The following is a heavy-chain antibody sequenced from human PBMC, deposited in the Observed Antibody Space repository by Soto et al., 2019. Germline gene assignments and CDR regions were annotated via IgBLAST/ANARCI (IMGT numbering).Heavy chain of an antibody. Sequence: QVQLVQSGAEVKKPGSSVKVSCKASGGSFNTYGISWVRQAPGQGLEWMGGFLPVFTTAKYAQKLQGRVSITADVSTYTAYMELSSLRSEDTAVYFCARDGVDVSRTTVRHGALDIWGQGTVVTVSS. CDR2: FLPVFTTA. D-gene: IGHD4-17*01. CDR3: ARDGVDVSRTTVRHGALDI. J-gene: IGHJ3*02. V-gene: IGHV1-69*01. CDR1: GGSFNTYG.